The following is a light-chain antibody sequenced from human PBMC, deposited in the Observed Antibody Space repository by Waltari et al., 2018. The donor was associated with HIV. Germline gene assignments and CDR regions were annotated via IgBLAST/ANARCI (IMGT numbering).Light chain of an antibody. V-gene: IGLV3-27*01. Sequence: SFELTQPSSVSVSPGQTARLTCSGAVLARKYARWFQKKPGQAPLLLIYKDNERPSGIPERFSGSSSGTTVTLTISGAQVEDEADYYCYSAADSDEVFGGVTKLTVL. CDR1: VLARKY. CDR3: YSAADSDEV. J-gene: IGLJ3*02. CDR2: KDN.